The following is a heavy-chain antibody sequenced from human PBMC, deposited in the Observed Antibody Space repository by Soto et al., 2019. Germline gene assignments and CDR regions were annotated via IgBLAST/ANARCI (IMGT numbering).Heavy chain of an antibody. Sequence: EVRLVESGGDLVQPGGSLRLSCAASGFPFSSYWMHWVRQATGKGLVWVSRINGDGSSISYADSVKGRFTISRDNSKNTLYLRMNSLRAEDAAVYYCTRRGCSTTGCYFNLGRGTLITVSS. CDR1: GFPFSSYW. D-gene: IGHD2-2*01. J-gene: IGHJ4*02. V-gene: IGHV3-74*01. CDR2: INGDGSSI. CDR3: TRRGCSTTGCYFN.